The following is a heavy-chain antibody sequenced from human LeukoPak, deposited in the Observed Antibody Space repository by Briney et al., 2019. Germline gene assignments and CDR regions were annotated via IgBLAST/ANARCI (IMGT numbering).Heavy chain of an antibody. CDR2: IIPIFGTA. J-gene: IGHJ6*03. CDR1: GGTFSSYA. V-gene: IGHV1-69*01. D-gene: IGHD3-3*01. Sequence: GSSVKVSCKASGGTFSSYAISWVRQAPGQGLEWMGGIIPIFGTANYAQKFQGRVTITADESTSTAYMELSSLRSEDTAVYYCARDGRRITIFGVVTYYYYYMDVWGKGTTVTVSS. CDR3: ARDGRRITIFGVVTYYYYYMDV.